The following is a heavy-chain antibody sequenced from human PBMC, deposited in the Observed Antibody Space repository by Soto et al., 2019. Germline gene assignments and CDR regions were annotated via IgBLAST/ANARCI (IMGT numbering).Heavy chain of an antibody. CDR3: ARPPVGITMRLVAFEI. J-gene: IGHJ3*02. CDR2: ISYDGSDK. D-gene: IGHD3-10*01. V-gene: IGHV3-30-3*01. CDR1: GFTFSSYA. Sequence: QANLVESGGGVVQPGRSLRLSCVGSGFTFSSYAMHWVRQAPGKGLEWVAVISYDGSDKYYADSVKGRFTISRDKSKNPLYLQLNSLRTEDTAVYYCARPPVGITMRLVAFEICGQGTMVTVSS.